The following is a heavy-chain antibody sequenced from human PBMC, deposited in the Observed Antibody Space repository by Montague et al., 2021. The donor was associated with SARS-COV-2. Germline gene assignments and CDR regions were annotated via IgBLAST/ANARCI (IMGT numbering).Heavy chain of an antibody. Sequence: SLRLSCAGSGFTFSDFYINWVRQAPGKGLEWLSFITGTNNGIRYSDSLKGRFTVSRDNAHSSVYLHLDSLTAEDMAVHYCARSLFYGSGGYFDFWGQGTLVAVSS. CDR3: ARSLFYGSGGYFDF. CDR1: GFTFSDFY. CDR2: ITGTNNGI. J-gene: IGHJ4*02. D-gene: IGHD3-10*01. V-gene: IGHV3-11*03.